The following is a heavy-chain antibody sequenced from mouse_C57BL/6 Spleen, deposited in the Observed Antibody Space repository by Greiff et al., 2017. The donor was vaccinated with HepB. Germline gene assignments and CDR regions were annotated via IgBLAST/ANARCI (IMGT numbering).Heavy chain of an antibody. V-gene: IGHV1-54*01. Sequence: QVQLKESGAELVRPGTSVKVSCKASGYAFTNYLIEWVKQRPGQGLEWIGVINPGSGGTNYNEKFKGKATLTADKSSSTAYMQLSSLTSEDSAVYFCARDYGSSPPAFAYWGQGTLVTVSA. J-gene: IGHJ3*01. CDR3: ARDYGSSPPAFAY. CDR2: INPGSGGT. CDR1: GYAFTNYL. D-gene: IGHD1-1*01.